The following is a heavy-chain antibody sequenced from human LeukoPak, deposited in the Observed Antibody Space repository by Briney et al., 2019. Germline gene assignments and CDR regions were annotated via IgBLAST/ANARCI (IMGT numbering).Heavy chain of an antibody. CDR1: GFTFSSYW. J-gene: IGHJ4*02. CDR3: ATLGPPIY. Sequence: GGSLRLSCAASGFTFSSYWMHWVRQAPGKGLMWVSRISSDASSILYADSVKGRFTISRDNAKNTQYLQMNSLRADDTAVYYCATLGPPIYWGQGTLVTVSS. V-gene: IGHV3-74*01. CDR2: ISSDASSI.